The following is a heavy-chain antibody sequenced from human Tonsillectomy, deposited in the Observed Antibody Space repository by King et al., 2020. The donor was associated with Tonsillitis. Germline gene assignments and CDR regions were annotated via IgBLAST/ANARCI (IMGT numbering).Heavy chain of an antibody. J-gene: IGHJ4*02. CDR2: LIRGGCGT. Sequence: VQLVESGGGLVQPGGSLRLSCVASGFSFSADDMSWVRQAPGKGLEWVSTLIRGGCGTYYADSVKGRFTISRDNSKNTLYLQLNRLTADDTAVYYCARHIHWIAPRPFDDWGQGTLVTVSS. CDR1: GFSFSADD. CDR3: ARHIHWIAPRPFDD. D-gene: IGHD1-1*01. V-gene: IGHV3-23*04.